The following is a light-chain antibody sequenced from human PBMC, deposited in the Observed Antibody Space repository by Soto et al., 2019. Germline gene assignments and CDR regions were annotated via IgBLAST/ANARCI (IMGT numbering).Light chain of an antibody. CDR2: AAS. J-gene: IGKJ3*01. CDR1: QGISNY. Sequence: DIQMTQSPSSLSASVGDRVTITCRASQGISNYLAWYQQKPGKVPKLLIYAASTLQSGVPSRFSGSRSGTEFTLTIISLQPEDVATYYCQKYKSAPFTFGPGTKVDIK. V-gene: IGKV1-27*01. CDR3: QKYKSAPFT.